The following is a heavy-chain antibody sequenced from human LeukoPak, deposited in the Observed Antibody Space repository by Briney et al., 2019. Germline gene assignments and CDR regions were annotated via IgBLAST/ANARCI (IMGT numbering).Heavy chain of an antibody. Sequence: PGGSLRLSCAASGFTFSSYEMNWVRQAPGKGLEWVSYISSSGSTIYYADSVKGRFTISRDNSKNTLYLQMNSLRAEDTAVYYCAKDQEWELLEGGGFDYWGQGTLVTVSS. J-gene: IGHJ4*02. V-gene: IGHV3-48*03. D-gene: IGHD1-26*01. CDR3: AKDQEWELLEGGGFDY. CDR1: GFTFSSYE. CDR2: ISSSGSTI.